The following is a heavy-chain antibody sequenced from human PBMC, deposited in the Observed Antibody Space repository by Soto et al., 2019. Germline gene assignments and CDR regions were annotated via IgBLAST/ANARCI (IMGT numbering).Heavy chain of an antibody. CDR1: GDSISSLY. CDR3: AKSLWDASGWKPDY. J-gene: IGHJ4*02. D-gene: IGHD6-19*01. CDR2: IYYRGSI. V-gene: IGHV4-59*01. Sequence: QVHLQESGPGLVKPSETLSLTCTVSGDSISSLYWSWLRQPPGKGLEWIGYIYYRGSINYNPSLKSRVTISVDPSKNQFVLRLSSLTAADTAVYYCAKSLWDASGWKPDYCGQGTLVTVSS.